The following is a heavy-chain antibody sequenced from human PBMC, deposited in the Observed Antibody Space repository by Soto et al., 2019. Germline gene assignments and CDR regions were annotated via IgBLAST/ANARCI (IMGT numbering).Heavy chain of an antibody. CDR2: IYYSGST. V-gene: IGHV4-59*01. D-gene: IGHD2-15*01. J-gene: IGHJ6*02. Sequence: SETLSLTCTVSGGSISSYYWSWIRQPPGKGLEWIGYIYYSGSTNYNPSLKSRVTISVDTSKNQFSLKLSSVTAADTAVYYCARPMDSEGYYGMDVWGQGTTVTVSS. CDR3: ARPMDSEGYYGMDV. CDR1: GGSISSYY.